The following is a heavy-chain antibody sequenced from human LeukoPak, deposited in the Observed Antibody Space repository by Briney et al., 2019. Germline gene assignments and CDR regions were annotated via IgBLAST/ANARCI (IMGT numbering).Heavy chain of an antibody. CDR3: ARESLYSNYAGY. CDR2: INPNSGGT. V-gene: IGHV1-2*06. Sequence: ASVKVSCKASGYTFTGYYMHWVRQAPGQGLEWMGRINPNSGGTNYAQKFQGRVTMTRDTSISTAYMELSRLRSDDTAVYYCARESLYSNYAGYWGQGTPVTVSS. CDR1: GYTFTGYY. D-gene: IGHD4-11*01. J-gene: IGHJ4*02.